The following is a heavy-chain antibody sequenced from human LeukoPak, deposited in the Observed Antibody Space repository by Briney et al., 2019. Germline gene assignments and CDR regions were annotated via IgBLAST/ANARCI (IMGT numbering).Heavy chain of an antibody. CDR3: ARDDGLGGGVAD. CDR1: GGSFSGYY. CDR2: INHSGST. V-gene: IGHV4-34*01. D-gene: IGHD2-21*01. Sequence: SETLSLTCAVYGGSFSGYYWSWIRQPPGKGLEWIGEINHSGSTNYNPSLKSRVTISVDTSKNQFSLKLSSVTAADTAVYYCARDDGLGGGVADWGQGTLVTVSS. J-gene: IGHJ4*02.